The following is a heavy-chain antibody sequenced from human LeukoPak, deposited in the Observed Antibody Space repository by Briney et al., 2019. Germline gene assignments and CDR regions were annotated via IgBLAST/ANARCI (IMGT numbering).Heavy chain of an antibody. Sequence: GGSLRLSCAASGFTFSSYSMNWVRQAPGKGLEWVSSISSSSSYIYYADSVKGRFTISRDNAKNSLYLQMNSLRAEDTAVYYCAGAPKTIFGVVTYYSLLQHWGQGTLVTVSS. D-gene: IGHD3-3*01. CDR2: ISSSSSYI. CDR1: GFTFSSYS. V-gene: IGHV3-21*01. CDR3: AGAPKTIFGVVTYYSLLQH. J-gene: IGHJ1*01.